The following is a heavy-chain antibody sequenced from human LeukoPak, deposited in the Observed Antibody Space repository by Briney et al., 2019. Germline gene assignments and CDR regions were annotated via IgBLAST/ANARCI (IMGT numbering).Heavy chain of an antibody. V-gene: IGHV4-38-2*02. CDR1: GDSISSGYY. D-gene: IGHD3-22*01. CDR2: IYHSGST. CDR3: ARDASSGYYVDY. Sequence: PSETLSLTCSVSGDSISSGYYWGWIRQPPGKGREWIGSIYHSGSTYYNPSLKSRVTISVDTSKNQFSLKLSSVTAADTAVYYCARDASSGYYVDYWGQGTLVTVSS. J-gene: IGHJ4*02.